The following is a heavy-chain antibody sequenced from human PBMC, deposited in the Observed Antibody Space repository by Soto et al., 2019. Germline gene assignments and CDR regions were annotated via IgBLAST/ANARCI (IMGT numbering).Heavy chain of an antibody. CDR1: GYTFTSYG. CDR3: ARGGTLLDY. V-gene: IGHV1-18*01. CDR2: ISAYNGNT. Sequence: QVQLVQSGAEVKKPGASVKVSCKVSGYTFTSYGISWVRQAPGQGREGMGWISAYNGNTNYAQKFQGRVTRTTDTATSTAYMELRSLTADDAAVYYCARGGTLLDYWGQGTQVTVSS. D-gene: IGHD1-1*01. J-gene: IGHJ4*02.